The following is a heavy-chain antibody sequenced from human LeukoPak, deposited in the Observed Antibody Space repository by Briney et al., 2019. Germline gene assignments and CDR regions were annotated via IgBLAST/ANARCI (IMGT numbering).Heavy chain of an antibody. J-gene: IGHJ6*03. Sequence: SETLSLTCTVSGGSISSSSYYWGWIRQPPGKGLEWIGYIYSSGSTNYNPSLKSRVTMSVDTSKNQFSLKVSSVTAADTAVYYCARVFDSGSQAYFYYMDVWGKGTTVTIFS. CDR2: IYSSGST. CDR3: ARVFDSGSQAYFYYMDV. V-gene: IGHV4-61*05. D-gene: IGHD3-10*01. CDR1: GGSISSSSYY.